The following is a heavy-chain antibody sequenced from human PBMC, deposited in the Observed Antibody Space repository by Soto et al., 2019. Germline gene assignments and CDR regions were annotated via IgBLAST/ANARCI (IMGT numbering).Heavy chain of an antibody. CDR1: VDSMRTYY. CDR3: ARAGTSTWYFDL. J-gene: IGHJ2*01. Sequence: QVQLQESGPGLVKPSETLSLTCSVSVDSMRTYYWNWIRQPPGGGLEWIGHIYYSGSTNYNPSLQSRVNMSVDTSKNHFSLKLSSMTAADTAVYYCARAGTSTWYFDLWGRGTLVIVSS. V-gene: IGHV4-59*01. D-gene: IGHD1-1*01. CDR2: IYYSGST.